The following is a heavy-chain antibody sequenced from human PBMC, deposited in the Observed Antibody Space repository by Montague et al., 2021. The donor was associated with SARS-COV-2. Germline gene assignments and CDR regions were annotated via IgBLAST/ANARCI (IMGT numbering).Heavy chain of an antibody. V-gene: IGHV2-5*08. J-gene: IGHJ6*02. CDR2: TYWNRDT. D-gene: IGHD3-9*01. CDR3: ARIPYDILTGLIYGMDV. Sequence: PALVKPTQSGAGACPGLGVSRNTGAVRESRRLHSATRALGIPAPTYWNRDTRYSPSLRGRLTITKDTSKNQAVLTMTNMDPVDTATYYCARIPYDILTGLIYGMDVWGQGTTVTV. CDR1: GVSRNTGAVR.